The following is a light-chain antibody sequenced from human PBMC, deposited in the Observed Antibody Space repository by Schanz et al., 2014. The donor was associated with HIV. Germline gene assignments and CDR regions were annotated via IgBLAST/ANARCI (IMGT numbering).Light chain of an antibody. CDR2: EVN. CDR1: SNDVGDYNY. Sequence: QSALTQPPSASGSPGQSVTISCTGTSNDVGDYNYVSWYQQHPGKAPKIMIYEVNKRPSGVPDRFSGSKSGNTASLTISGLQAEDEAQYYCCSYADRSIVLFGGGTKLTVL. J-gene: IGLJ2*01. V-gene: IGLV2-8*01. CDR3: CSYADRSIVL.